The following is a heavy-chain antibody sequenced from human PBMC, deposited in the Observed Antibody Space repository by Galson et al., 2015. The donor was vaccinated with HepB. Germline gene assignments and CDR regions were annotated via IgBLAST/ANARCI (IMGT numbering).Heavy chain of an antibody. D-gene: IGHD6-19*01. CDR3: ARGYSSGWHEDWFDP. J-gene: IGHJ5*02. CDR2: INAGNGNT. CDR1: GYTFTSYA. Sequence: SVKVSCKASGYTFTSYAMHWVRQAPGQRLEWMGWINAGNGNTKYSQKFQGRVTITRDTSASTAYMELSSLRSEDTAVYYCARGYSSGWHEDWFDPWGQGTLVTVSS. V-gene: IGHV1-3*01.